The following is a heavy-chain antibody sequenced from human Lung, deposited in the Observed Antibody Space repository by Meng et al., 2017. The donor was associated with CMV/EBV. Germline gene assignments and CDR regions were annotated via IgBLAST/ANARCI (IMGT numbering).Heavy chain of an antibody. J-gene: IGHJ4*02. CDR1: GASISSGGYS. V-gene: IGHV4-30-2*01. CDR2: MYHSGTT. CDR3: ALGWDYFNY. D-gene: IGHD1-26*01. Sequence: LPCAVSGASISSGGYSLSWIRQPPGKGLEWIGYMYHSGTTYYNPSLERQISISLDESKNQFSLRLNSVTAADTAVYYCALGWDYFNYWGQGTLVTVSS.